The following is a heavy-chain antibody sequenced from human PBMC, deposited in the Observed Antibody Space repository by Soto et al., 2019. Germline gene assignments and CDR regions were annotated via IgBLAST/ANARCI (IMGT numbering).Heavy chain of an antibody. CDR3: AKDLVGAISLGFDY. V-gene: IGHV3-30*18. J-gene: IGHJ4*02. CDR1: GFTFSSYG. D-gene: IGHD1-26*01. Sequence: LRLSCAASGFTFSSYGMHWVRQAPGKGLEWVAVISYDGSNKYYADSVKGRFTISRDNSKNTLYLQMNSLRAEDTAVYYCAKDLVGAISLGFDYWGQGTLVTVSS. CDR2: ISYDGSNK.